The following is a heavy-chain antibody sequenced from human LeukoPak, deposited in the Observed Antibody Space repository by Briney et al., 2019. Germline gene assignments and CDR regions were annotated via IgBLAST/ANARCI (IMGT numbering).Heavy chain of an antibody. V-gene: IGHV4-34*01. CDR1: GGSFSGYY. Sequence: SETLSLTCAVYGGSFSGYYWSWIRQPPGKGLEWIGEINHSGSTNYNPSLKSRVTISVDTSKNQFSLKLSSVTAADTAVYYCARCLGIPHYGSGSYYSDRIPYYYYYMDVWGKGTTVTVSS. CDR3: ARCLGIPHYGSGSYYSDRIPYYYYYMDV. CDR2: INHSGST. J-gene: IGHJ6*03. D-gene: IGHD3-10*01.